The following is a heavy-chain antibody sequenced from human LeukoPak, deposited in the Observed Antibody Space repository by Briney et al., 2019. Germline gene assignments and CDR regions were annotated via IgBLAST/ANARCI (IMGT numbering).Heavy chain of an antibody. CDR1: GFTVSSNY. Sequence: GGSLRLSCAASGFTVSSNYMSWVRQAPGKGLEWVSVIYSGGSTYYADSLKGRFTISRDNSKNTLYLQMSSLRAEDTAVYYCARSRGSTRPYYFDYWGQGTLVTVSS. D-gene: IGHD5-12*01. V-gene: IGHV3-66*01. CDR3: ARSRGSTRPYYFDY. CDR2: IYSGGST. J-gene: IGHJ4*02.